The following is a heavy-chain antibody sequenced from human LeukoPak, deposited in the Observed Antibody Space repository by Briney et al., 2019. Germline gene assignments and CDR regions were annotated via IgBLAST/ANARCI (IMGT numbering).Heavy chain of an antibody. CDR1: GYTFISYD. V-gene: IGHV1-8*03. Sequence: ASVKVSCKASGYTFISYDINWVRQATGQGLEWMGWMNPNSGNTGYAQKFQGRVTITRNTSISTAYMELSSLRSEDTAVYYCARVHVGAPDYYMDVWGKGTTVTVSS. D-gene: IGHD1-26*01. J-gene: IGHJ6*03. CDR3: ARVHVGAPDYYMDV. CDR2: MNPNSGNT.